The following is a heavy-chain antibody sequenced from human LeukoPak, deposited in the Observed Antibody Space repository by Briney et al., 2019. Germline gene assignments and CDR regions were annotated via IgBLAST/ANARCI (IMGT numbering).Heavy chain of an antibody. CDR1: TFTISGYW. Sequence: GGSLRLSCAASTFTISGYWMSWVRQTPGKGLEWVATMSAYNDRTHYADSVRGRFTVSRDNSKNTLSLQMNSLREDDTAVYYCAQELSDIFVVRTDSWGQGTLVTVSS. J-gene: IGHJ4*02. CDR2: MSAYNDRT. V-gene: IGHV3-23*01. D-gene: IGHD3-9*01. CDR3: AQELSDIFVVRTDS.